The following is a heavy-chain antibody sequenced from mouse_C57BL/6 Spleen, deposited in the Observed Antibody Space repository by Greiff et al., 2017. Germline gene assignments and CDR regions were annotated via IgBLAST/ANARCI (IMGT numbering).Heavy chain of an antibody. CDR1: GFTFTDYY. Sequence: EVKVVDSGGGLVQPGGSLSLSCAASGFTFTDYYMSWVRQPPGKALEWLGFIRNKANGYTTEYSASVKGRFTISRDNSQSILYLQMNALRAEDSATYYCARSLIYYDYYYYAMDYWGQGTSVTVSS. V-gene: IGHV7-3*01. D-gene: IGHD2-4*01. CDR3: ARSLIYYDYYYYAMDY. J-gene: IGHJ4*01. CDR2: IRNKANGYTT.